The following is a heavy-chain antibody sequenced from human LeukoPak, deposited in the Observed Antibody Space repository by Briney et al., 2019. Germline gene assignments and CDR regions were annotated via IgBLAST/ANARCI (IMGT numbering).Heavy chain of an antibody. CDR3: AKDLLAAAGSDDAFDI. V-gene: IGHV3-23*01. CDR1: GFTFSSYA. Sequence: GGSLRLSCAASGFTFSSYAMSWVRQAPGKGLEWVSTISGSGVGTYYADSVKGRFTISSDNSKNTLYLQMNNLRAEDTAVYYCAKDLLAAAGSDDAFDIWGQGTMVTVSS. CDR2: ISGSGVGT. D-gene: IGHD6-13*01. J-gene: IGHJ3*02.